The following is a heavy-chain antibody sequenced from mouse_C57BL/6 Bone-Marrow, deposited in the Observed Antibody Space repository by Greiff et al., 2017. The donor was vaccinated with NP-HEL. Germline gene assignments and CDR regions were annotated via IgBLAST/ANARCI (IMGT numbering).Heavy chain of an antibody. Sequence: EVMLVESGGGLVQPGGSLKLSCAASGFTFSDYYMYWVRQTPEKRLEWVAYISNGGGSTYYPDTVKGRFTISRDNAKNTLYLQMSRLKSEDTAMYYCARQGYSNPFAYWGQGTLVTVSA. CDR2: ISNGGGST. CDR1: GFTFSDYY. D-gene: IGHD2-5*01. J-gene: IGHJ3*01. V-gene: IGHV5-12*01. CDR3: ARQGYSNPFAY.